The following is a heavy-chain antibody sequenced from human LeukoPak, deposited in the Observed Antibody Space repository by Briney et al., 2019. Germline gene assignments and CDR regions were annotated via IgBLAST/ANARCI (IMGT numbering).Heavy chain of an antibody. V-gene: IGHV3-23*01. CDR1: GFTLSSYA. D-gene: IGHD3-9*01. CDR2: LGISGDYA. Sequence: GGSLRLSCVASGFTLSSYAVSWVRQAPGKGLQWVSSLGISGDYAWYAGSVKGRFTISRDSPKNTLYLQMDRLGAEDTAVYYCARGGGGNSDFLTTYTGASLSFDYWGQGALVTVSS. J-gene: IGHJ4*02. CDR3: ARGGGGNSDFLTTYTGASLSFDY.